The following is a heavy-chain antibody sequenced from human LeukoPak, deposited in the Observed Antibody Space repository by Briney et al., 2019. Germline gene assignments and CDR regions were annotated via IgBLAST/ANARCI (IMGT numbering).Heavy chain of an antibody. CDR2: INSDGSRT. CDR3: ASLLLCYGCSRSSDDFDI. Sequence: GGSLRLSCAASGFTFSSYWMHWVRQAPGKGLVWVSRINSDGSRTTYADSVKGRFTISRDNAKNTLYLQMNSLRAEDTAVYYCASLLLCYGCSRSSDDFDIWGQGTMVTVSS. J-gene: IGHJ3*02. CDR1: GFTFSSYW. V-gene: IGHV3-74*01. D-gene: IGHD6-6*01.